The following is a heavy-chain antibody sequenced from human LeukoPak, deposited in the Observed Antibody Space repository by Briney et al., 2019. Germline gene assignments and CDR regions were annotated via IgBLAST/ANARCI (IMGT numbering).Heavy chain of an antibody. CDR3: AKVPHADLGCVDY. Sequence: PGGSLRLSCAASAFTFSSYGMHWVRQAPGKGLEWVALISYDGSDKDYAKSVKGRFTISRDNSKNTLYLQMNSLRAEDTAVYYCAKVPHADLGCVDYWGQGTLVTVSS. CDR1: AFTFSSYG. V-gene: IGHV3-30*18. D-gene: IGHD3-16*01. CDR2: ISYDGSDK. J-gene: IGHJ4*02.